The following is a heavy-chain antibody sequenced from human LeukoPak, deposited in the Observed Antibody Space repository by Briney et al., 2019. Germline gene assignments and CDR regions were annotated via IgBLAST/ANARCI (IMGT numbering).Heavy chain of an antibody. CDR3: AKDPSYQLEPGSVDY. Sequence: GGSLRLSCAASGFIFDDYAMHWVRQAPGKGLEWVSGISWNSGSIGYADSVKGRFTISRDNAKNSLYLQMNSLRAEDTAVYYCAKDPSYQLEPGSVDYWGQGTLVTVSS. D-gene: IGHD2-2*01. CDR1: GFIFDDYA. J-gene: IGHJ4*02. V-gene: IGHV3-9*01. CDR2: ISWNSGSI.